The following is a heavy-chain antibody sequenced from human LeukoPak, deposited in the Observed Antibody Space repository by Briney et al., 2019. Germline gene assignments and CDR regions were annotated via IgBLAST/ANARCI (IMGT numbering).Heavy chain of an antibody. CDR2: ISGTGDNT. Sequence: GGSLRLSCAASGFTFSSYGMSWVRQAPGKGLEWVSTISGTGDNTYYADSVKGRFTISRDNSKNMLFLQMNSLRAEDTAVYYCARGGAGVYFFDYWGQGILVTVSS. J-gene: IGHJ4*02. D-gene: IGHD6-13*01. CDR3: ARGGAGVYFFDY. CDR1: GFTFSSYG. V-gene: IGHV3-23*01.